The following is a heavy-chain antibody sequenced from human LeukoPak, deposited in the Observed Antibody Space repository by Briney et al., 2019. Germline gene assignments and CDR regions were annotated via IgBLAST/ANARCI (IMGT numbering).Heavy chain of an antibody. Sequence: GGSLRLSCAASGFTFSSYSMNWVRQAPGKGLEWVASINQDQSAIFYVDSVKGRFTISRDNTRNFLFLQMNSLRAEDTAFYYCAKLIRDVTIYDFWGPGSLVTVSS. CDR2: INQDQSAI. V-gene: IGHV3-7*01. D-gene: IGHD5-24*01. J-gene: IGHJ4*03. CDR1: GFTFSSYS. CDR3: AKLIRDVTIYDF.